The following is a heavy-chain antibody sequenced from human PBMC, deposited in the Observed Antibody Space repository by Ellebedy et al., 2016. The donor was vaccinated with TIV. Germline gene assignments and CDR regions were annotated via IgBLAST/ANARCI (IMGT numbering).Heavy chain of an antibody. D-gene: IGHD3-16*01. CDR2: LYKDGKS. Sequence: GESLKISCEASGITVSDYFMNWVRQAPGKGLEWVSVLYKDGKSNYTDSVNGRFTVSRDNSKNTLYLQMNSLRAEDTAVYYCARGGYWGQGTLVTVSS. J-gene: IGHJ4*02. CDR3: ARGGY. V-gene: IGHV3-66*01. CDR1: GITVSDYF.